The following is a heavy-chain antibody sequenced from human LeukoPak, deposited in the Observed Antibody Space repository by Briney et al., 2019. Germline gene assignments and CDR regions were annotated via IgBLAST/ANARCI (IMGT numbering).Heavy chain of an antibody. CDR3: ARAFYTSSWPYFQH. CDR1: GFTFSDYY. V-gene: IGHV3-11*01. Sequence: GGSLRLSCAASGFTFSDYYMSWIRQAPGKGLEGISYISSSGSTINYADSVKGRFTISRDNAKNSLYLQMNSLRAEDTAVYYCARAFYTSSWPYFQHWGQGTLVTVSS. J-gene: IGHJ1*01. CDR2: ISSSGSTI. D-gene: IGHD6-13*01.